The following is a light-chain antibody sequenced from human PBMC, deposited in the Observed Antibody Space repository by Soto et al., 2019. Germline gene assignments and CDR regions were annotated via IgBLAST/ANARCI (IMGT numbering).Light chain of an antibody. CDR3: QQYASSPYN. V-gene: IGKV3-20*01. Sequence: EIVLTQSPDTLSLPPGERATLSCRASQSASSRYLGWYQQKPGQAPRLLIYGASRRATGIPDRFSGRESGTDFTLTITTLEPEDSAVYFCQQYASSPYNFGQGTKVDIK. J-gene: IGKJ2*01. CDR2: GAS. CDR1: QSASSRY.